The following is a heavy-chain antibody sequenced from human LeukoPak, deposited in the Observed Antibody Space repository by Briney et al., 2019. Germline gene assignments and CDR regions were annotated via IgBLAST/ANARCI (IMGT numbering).Heavy chain of an antibody. J-gene: IGHJ6*02. CDR2: ISPIFGTV. CDR1: GGTFSRYA. CDR3: ARDWRGHGYYYYGVDV. V-gene: IGHV1-69*01. Sequence: SVKVSCKASGGTFSRYAISWVRQAPGQGLEWMGGISPIFGTVNYAQKFQGRVTITADESTSTAYMEVSSLRSEDTAVYYCARDWRGHGYYYYGVDVWGQGTSVTVSS. D-gene: IGHD3-3*01.